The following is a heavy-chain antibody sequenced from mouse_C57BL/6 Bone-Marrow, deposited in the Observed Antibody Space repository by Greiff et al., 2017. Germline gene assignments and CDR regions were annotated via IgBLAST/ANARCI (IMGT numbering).Heavy chain of an antibody. CDR1: GFNIKDDY. CDR2: IDPENGDT. D-gene: IGHD2-4*01. Sequence: VQLQQSGAELVRPGASVKLSCTASGFNIKDDYMHWVKQRPEQGLEWIGWIDPENGDTEYASKFQGKATITADTSSNTAYLQLSGLTSEDTAVYYCTRYYDEDFDYWGQGTTLTVSS. CDR3: TRYYDEDFDY. V-gene: IGHV14-4*01. J-gene: IGHJ2*01.